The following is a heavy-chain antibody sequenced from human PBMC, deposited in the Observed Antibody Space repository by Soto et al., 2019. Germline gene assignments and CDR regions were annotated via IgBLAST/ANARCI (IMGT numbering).Heavy chain of an antibody. CDR1: GFTFSSYS. J-gene: IGHJ4*02. D-gene: IGHD6-6*01. Sequence: GGSLRLSCAASGFTFSSYSMNWARQAPGKGLEWVSSISSSSSYIYYADAVKGRFTISRNNAKNSLYLQMNSLRAEDTAVYYCASVLRSSGGDYFDYWGQGTLVTVSS. CDR2: ISSSSSYI. V-gene: IGHV3-21*01. CDR3: ASVLRSSGGDYFDY.